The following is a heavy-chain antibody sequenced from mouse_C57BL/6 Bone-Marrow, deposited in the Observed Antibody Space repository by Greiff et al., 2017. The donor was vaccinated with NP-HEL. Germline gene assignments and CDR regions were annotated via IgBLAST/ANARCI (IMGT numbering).Heavy chain of an antibody. V-gene: IGHV1-9*01. Sequence: QVQLKQSGAELMKPGASVKLSCKATGYTFTGYWIEWVKQRPGHGLEWIGEILPGSGSTNYNEKFKGKATFTADTSTNTAYMQLSSLTTEDSAIYDSARRGTVVAGDYWGRGATHSVYS. CDR3: ARRGTVVAGDY. D-gene: IGHD1-1*01. CDR2: ILPGSGST. CDR1: GYTFTGYW. J-gene: IGHJ2*01.